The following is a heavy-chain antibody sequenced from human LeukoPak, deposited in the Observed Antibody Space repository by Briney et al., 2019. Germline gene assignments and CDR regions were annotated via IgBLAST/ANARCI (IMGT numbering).Heavy chain of an antibody. Sequence: GGSLRLSCAASGFIFSNAWMSWVRQAPGKGLEWVGRIKTKTDDWTTDYAAPVKGRFTISRDDSKNTLYLQMNSLKTEDTAVYYCTTESFRKTGIDYWGQGTQVTVSS. J-gene: IGHJ4*02. CDR1: GFIFSNAW. CDR2: IKTKTDDWTT. CDR3: TTESFRKTGIDY. V-gene: IGHV3-15*05. D-gene: IGHD7-27*01.